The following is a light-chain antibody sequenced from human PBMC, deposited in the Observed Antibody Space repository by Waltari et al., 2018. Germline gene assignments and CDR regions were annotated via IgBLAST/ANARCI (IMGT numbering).Light chain of an antibody. Sequence: QSVLTQPPSASGTPGQRVTLSCSGSSSNIGSNVVNWYQPLPGSAPKLLIQSNNQRPSGVPDRFSGSKSGTSASLAISGLQSADEADYYCAAWDDSLNGHVVFGGGTKLTVL. V-gene: IGLV1-44*01. CDR1: SSNIGSNV. CDR2: SNN. CDR3: AAWDDSLNGHVV. J-gene: IGLJ2*01.